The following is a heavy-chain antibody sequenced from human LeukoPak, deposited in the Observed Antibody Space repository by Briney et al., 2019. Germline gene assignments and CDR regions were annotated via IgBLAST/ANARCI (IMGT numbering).Heavy chain of an antibody. V-gene: IGHV3-74*01. CDR3: ARGERYYYGSGNDF. J-gene: IGHJ4*02. Sequence: PGGSLRLSCAASGFTFSSYWMHWVRQAPGKGLVWVSRINSDGGSTNYADSVKGRFTISRDNAKNTLYLQMNSLRAEDTAVYYCARGERYYYGSGNDFWGQGTLVTVSS. CDR2: INSDGGST. D-gene: IGHD3-10*01. CDR1: GFTFSSYW.